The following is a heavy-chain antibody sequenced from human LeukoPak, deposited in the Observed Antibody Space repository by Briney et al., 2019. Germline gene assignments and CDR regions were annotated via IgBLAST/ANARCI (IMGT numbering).Heavy chain of an antibody. CDR3: AAKQWLVRRGYFQR. D-gene: IGHD6-19*01. CDR2: INHSGST. J-gene: IGHJ1*01. V-gene: IGHV4-34*01. CDR1: GGSFSGYY. Sequence: SETLSLTCAVYGGSFSGYYWSWIRQPPGKGLEWIGEINHSGSTNYNPSLKSRVTISVDTSKNQFSLKLSSVTAEDTAVYYCAAKQWLVRRGYFQRWGQGTLVTVSS.